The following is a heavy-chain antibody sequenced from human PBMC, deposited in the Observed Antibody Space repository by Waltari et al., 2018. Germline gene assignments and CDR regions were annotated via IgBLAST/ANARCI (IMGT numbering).Heavy chain of an antibody. V-gene: IGHV1-3*03. CDR2: INAGNGNT. CDR1: GYTFTSYA. D-gene: IGHD3-10*01. Sequence: QVQLVQSGAEVKKPGASVKVSCKASGYTFTSYAMPWVRTAPGQRIEWMGWINAGNGNTKYSQEFQGRVTITRDTSASTAYMELSSLRSEDMAVYYCARGGWFGEYYYFDYWGQGTLVTVSS. J-gene: IGHJ4*02. CDR3: ARGGWFGEYYYFDY.